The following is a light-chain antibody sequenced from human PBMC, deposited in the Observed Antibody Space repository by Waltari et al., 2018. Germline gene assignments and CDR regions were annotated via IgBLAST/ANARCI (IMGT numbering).Light chain of an antibody. CDR1: QTISGSW. Sequence: EIVLTQSPGTMSLSPGERATLSCRASQTISGSWLTWYQQKPGQAPRLVIYGASIRATAIPDRCSGSGSGTDFTLTISRLEPEDFAVYYGQQYDGSSVTFGGGTKVEIK. CDR3: QQYDGSSVT. J-gene: IGKJ4*01. V-gene: IGKV3-20*01. CDR2: GAS.